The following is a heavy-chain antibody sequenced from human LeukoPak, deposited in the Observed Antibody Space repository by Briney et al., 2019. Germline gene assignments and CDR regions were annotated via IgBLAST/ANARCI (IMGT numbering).Heavy chain of an antibody. Sequence: GGSLRLSCAASGFTFTTFTMNWVRQAPGKGLEWVSAINRGGGGTYYADFVEGRFTISRDNSENTLYLQMNSLRAEDTATYYCAKDYSVSNWCFDLWGRGTLVTVSS. V-gene: IGHV3-23*01. J-gene: IGHJ2*01. CDR3: AKDYSVSNWCFDL. CDR1: GFTFTTFT. D-gene: IGHD5/OR15-5a*01. CDR2: INRGGGGT.